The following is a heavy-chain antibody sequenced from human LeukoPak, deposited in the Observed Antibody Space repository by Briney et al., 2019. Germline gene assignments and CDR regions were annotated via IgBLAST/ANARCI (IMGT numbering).Heavy chain of an antibody. CDR2: IYYSGST. V-gene: IGHV4-61*08. J-gene: IGHJ6*02. D-gene: IGHD1-1*01. Sequence: PSETLSLTCTVSGGSISSGGYYWSWIRQPPGKGLECIGYIYYSGSTYYNPSLKSRVTISVDTSKNQFSLKLSSVTAADTAVYYCARRNDPYGLDVWGQGTTVTVSS. CDR3: ARRNDPYGLDV. CDR1: GGSISSGGYY.